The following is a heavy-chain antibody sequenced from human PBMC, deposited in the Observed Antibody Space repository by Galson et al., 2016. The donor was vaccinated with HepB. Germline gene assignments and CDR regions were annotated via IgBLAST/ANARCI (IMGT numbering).Heavy chain of an antibody. D-gene: IGHD4-17*01. CDR2: INKNGDTT. Sequence: SLRLSCAASRFTFSGYAMSWVRQAPGKGLEWVSAINKNGDTTHYADSVKGRFTISRANSKNTLYLQMNSLRAEDTAVYYCANAWPSTMMTTPDYWGQGTLVTVSS. CDR1: RFTFSGYA. J-gene: IGHJ4*02. CDR3: ANAWPSTMMTTPDY. V-gene: IGHV3-23*05.